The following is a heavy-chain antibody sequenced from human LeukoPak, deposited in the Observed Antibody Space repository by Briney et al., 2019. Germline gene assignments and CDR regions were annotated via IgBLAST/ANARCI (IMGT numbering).Heavy chain of an antibody. D-gene: IGHD3-10*01. CDR2: IIPIFGTA. V-gene: IGHV1-69*13. J-gene: IGHJ4*02. CDR3: ARDPSMVRGENTPYFDY. CDR1: GYTFTTYG. Sequence: SVKVSCKASGYTFTTYGISWVRQAPGQGLEWMGGIIPIFGTADYAQKFQGRVTITADESTTTAYMELSSLTSEDTAVYYCARDPSMVRGENTPYFDYWGQGTLVTVSS.